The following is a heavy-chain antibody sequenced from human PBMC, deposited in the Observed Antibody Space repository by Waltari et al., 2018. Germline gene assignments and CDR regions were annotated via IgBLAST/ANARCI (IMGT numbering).Heavy chain of an antibody. D-gene: IGHD6-13*01. CDR3: ATSAPTGCSSSWTYYFDY. J-gene: IGHJ4*02. CDR1: GGTFSSYA. Sequence: QVQLVQSGAEVKTPGSSVKVSCKASGGTFSSYAISWVRQAPGQGLEWLEVIIPRCGNANYAQKIQGRVTMTTDKSTSTAYMELGSLRSEDTAVYDCATSAPTGCSSSWTYYFDYWGQGTLVTVSS. CDR2: IIPRCGNA. V-gene: IGHV1-69*05.